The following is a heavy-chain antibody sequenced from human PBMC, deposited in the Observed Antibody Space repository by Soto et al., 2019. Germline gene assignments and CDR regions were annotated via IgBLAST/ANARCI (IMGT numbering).Heavy chain of an antibody. CDR3: ARWDYGDYARFDY. Sequence: GASVKVSCKASGYTFTSYGISWVRQAPGQGLEWMGWISAYNGNTNYAQKFRGRVTMTRNTSISTAYMELSSLRSEDTAVYYCARWDYGDYARFDYWGQGTLVTVSS. J-gene: IGHJ4*02. D-gene: IGHD4-17*01. CDR1: GYTFTSYG. CDR2: ISAYNGNT. V-gene: IGHV1-18*01.